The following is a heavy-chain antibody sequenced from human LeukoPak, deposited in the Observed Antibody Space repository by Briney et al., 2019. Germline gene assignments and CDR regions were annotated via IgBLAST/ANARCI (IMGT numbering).Heavy chain of an antibody. Sequence: GGSLRLSCAASGFTFSSYSMNWVRQAPGKGLEWVSSISSSSSCIYYADSVKGRFTISRDNAKNSLYLQMNSLRAEDTAVYYCARGIGVGIVGATSYYFDYWGQGTLVTVSS. CDR3: ARGIGVGIVGATSYYFDY. CDR2: ISSSSSCI. D-gene: IGHD1-26*01. V-gene: IGHV3-21*01. J-gene: IGHJ4*02. CDR1: GFTFSSYS.